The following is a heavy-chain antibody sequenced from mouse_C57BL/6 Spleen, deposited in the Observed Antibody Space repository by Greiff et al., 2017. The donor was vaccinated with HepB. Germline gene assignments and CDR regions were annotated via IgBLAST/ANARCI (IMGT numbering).Heavy chain of an antibody. Sequence: EVQLQQSGPELVKPGASVKMSCKASGYTFTDYHMHWVKQSHGKSLEWIGYINPNNGGTSYNQKFKGKATLTVNKSSSTAYMELRSLTSEDSAVYYCANGYYVIGYWGQGTTLTVSS. J-gene: IGHJ2*01. V-gene: IGHV1-22*01. D-gene: IGHD2-3*01. CDR1: GYTFTDYH. CDR2: INPNNGGT. CDR3: ANGYYVIGY.